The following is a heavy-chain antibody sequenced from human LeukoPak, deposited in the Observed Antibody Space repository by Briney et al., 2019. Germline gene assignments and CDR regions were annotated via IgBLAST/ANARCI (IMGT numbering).Heavy chain of an antibody. J-gene: IGHJ6*02. Sequence: GASLEISCKGSGSFFTSYWIGGVRPMPGKGLEWMGIIYPGDSDTRYSPSFQGQVTISADKSISTAYLQWSSLKASDTAMYYCARQNSPGYSGMDVWGQGTTVTVSS. CDR2: IYPGDSDT. V-gene: IGHV5-51*01. CDR1: GSFFTSYW. CDR3: ARQNSPGYSGMDV. D-gene: IGHD4-23*01.